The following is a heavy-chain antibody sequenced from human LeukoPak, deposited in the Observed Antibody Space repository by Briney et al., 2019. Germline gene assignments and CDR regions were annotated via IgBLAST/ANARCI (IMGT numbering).Heavy chain of an antibody. CDR1: GFTFDENA. V-gene: IGHV3-43*02. CDR2: ISEDGSRT. CDR3: AKDLTQLYLAFDY. J-gene: IGHJ4*02. D-gene: IGHD5-18*01. Sequence: PGGSLRLSCAASGFTFDENAIHWVRQGPGKGLGWVSLISEDGSRTYYADSVKGRFTISSDNSKNSLYLQMNSLRTEDTAFYYCAKDLTQLYLAFDYWGQGTLVTVSS.